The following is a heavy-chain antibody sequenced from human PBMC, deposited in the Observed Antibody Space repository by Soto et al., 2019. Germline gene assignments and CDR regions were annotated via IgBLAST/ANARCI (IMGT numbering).Heavy chain of an antibody. CDR2: IDPSDSYT. CDR1: GYSFTSYW. CDR3: ARSYDFWSGYYSP. Sequence: DSLKISCKGSGYSFTSYWISWVRQMPGKGLEWMGRIDPSDSYTNYSPSFQGHVTISADKSISTAYLQWSSLKASDTAMYYCARSYDFWSGYYSPWGQGTLVTVSS. J-gene: IGHJ5*02. V-gene: IGHV5-10-1*01. D-gene: IGHD3-3*01.